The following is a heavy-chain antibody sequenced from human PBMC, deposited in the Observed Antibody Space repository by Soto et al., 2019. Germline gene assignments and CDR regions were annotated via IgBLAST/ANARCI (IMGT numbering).Heavy chain of an antibody. D-gene: IGHD2-8*02. CDR1: GFTVSTNY. V-gene: IGHV3-66*01. CDR2: IQSGGGT. Sequence: PGGSLRLSCAASGFTVSTNYMNWVRQAPGKGLEWVSFIQSGGGTYYADAVQGRFTISIDSSKNTFYLQMNSLRAEDTAVYYCARDLPGAAASWVAFDIWGKG. CDR3: ARDLPGAAASWVAFDI. J-gene: IGHJ3*02.